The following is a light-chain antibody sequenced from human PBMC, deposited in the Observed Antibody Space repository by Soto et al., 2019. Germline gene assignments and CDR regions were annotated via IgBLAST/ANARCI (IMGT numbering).Light chain of an antibody. CDR1: QTVRNNY. CDR3: QQVSSYPLT. Sequence: EFVLPQSTGPLSLSPGERSTLSCMASQTVRNNYLAWYQQKPGQAPRLLIYDASSRATGIPDRFSGGGSGTDFTLTISRLEPEDFAVYYCQQVSSYPLTFGGGTKVDIK. V-gene: IGKV3-20*01. CDR2: DAS. J-gene: IGKJ4*01.